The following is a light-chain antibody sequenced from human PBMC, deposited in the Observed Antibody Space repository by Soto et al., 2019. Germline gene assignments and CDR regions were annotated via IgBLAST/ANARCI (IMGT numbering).Light chain of an antibody. J-gene: IGKJ1*01. CDR1: QSISSY. Sequence: DIQMTRSPSCVSGSGVGGGAIGCRASQSISSYLNWYQQKPGKAPKLLIYAASNLQSGVPSRFSGSGSGTEFTLTISSLQTDDFATYYCQQYNSYWTFGQGTKVDIK. V-gene: IGKV1-39*01. CDR3: QQYNSYWT. CDR2: AAS.